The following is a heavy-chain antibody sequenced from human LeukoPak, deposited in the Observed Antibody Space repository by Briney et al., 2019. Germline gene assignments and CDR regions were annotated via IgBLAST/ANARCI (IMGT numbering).Heavy chain of an antibody. V-gene: IGHV1-18*01. CDR3: AGDDKRGSWSGFAP. CDR1: GYTFTSYG. Sequence: ASVKVSCKASGYTFTSYGISWARQAPGQGLEWLGWMSAYNGNTNYAEKLQGRVTMTTDTSTSTAYMELRSLRSDDTAVYYCAGDDKRGSWSGFAPGGKGPLVTVSS. D-gene: IGHD3-16*01. J-gene: IGHJ5*02. CDR2: MSAYNGNT.